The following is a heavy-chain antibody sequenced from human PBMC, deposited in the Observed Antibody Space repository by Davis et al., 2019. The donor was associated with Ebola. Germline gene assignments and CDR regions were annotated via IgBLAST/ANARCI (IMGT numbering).Heavy chain of an antibody. CDR3: AKTSNVGYYYGMDV. V-gene: IGHV5-51*01. CDR2: IYPGDSDT. D-gene: IGHD1-26*01. CDR1: GYSFTSYC. J-gene: IGHJ6*02. Sequence: SCKGSGYSFTSYCIGRVRQMPGKGLEWMGIIYPGDSDTRYRPSFQGQVTISAEKSVSTAYLQWISLKASDTAMYYCAKTSNVGYYYGMDVWGQGTTVTVSS.